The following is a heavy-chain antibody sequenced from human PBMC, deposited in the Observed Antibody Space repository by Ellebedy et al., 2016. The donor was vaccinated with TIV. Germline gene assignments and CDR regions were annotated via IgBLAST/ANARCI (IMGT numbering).Heavy chain of an antibody. J-gene: IGHJ4*02. CDR2: ISSSSSYI. Sequence: GGSLRLSCAASGFTFSSYSMNWVRQAPGKGLEWVSSISSSSSYIYYADSVKGRFTISRDNAKNSLYLQMNSLRAEDTAVYYCARAEWFGELFLDYWGQGTLVTVSS. CDR3: ARAEWFGELFLDY. D-gene: IGHD3-10*01. CDR1: GFTFSSYS. V-gene: IGHV3-21*01.